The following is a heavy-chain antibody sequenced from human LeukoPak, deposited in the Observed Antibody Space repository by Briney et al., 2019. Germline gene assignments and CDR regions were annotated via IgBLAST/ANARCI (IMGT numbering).Heavy chain of an antibody. V-gene: IGHV5-51*01. CDR1: GYSFTNYW. Sequence: GESLKISCKGSGYSFTNYWIGWVRQMPGKGLEWMGIIYPGDSDTRYSPSFQGQVTISADKSISTAYLQWSSLKASGTARYYCARLASSGYYYDPLDYWGQGTLVTVSS. CDR2: IYPGDSDT. D-gene: IGHD3-22*01. CDR3: ARLASSGYYYDPLDY. J-gene: IGHJ4*02.